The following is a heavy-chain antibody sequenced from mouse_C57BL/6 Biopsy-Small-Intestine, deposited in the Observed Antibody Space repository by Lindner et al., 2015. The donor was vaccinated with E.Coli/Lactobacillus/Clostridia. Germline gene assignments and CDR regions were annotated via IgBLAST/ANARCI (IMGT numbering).Heavy chain of an antibody. Sequence: VQLQESGAERVKPGASVKISCKASGYAFSYYWVNWVKQRPGKGLEWIGQIYPGDGETKYNEKFKDKATLTADKSSTTAYMRLSSLTSEDSAVYFCARDGDYGYWGQGTTLTVSS. V-gene: IGHV1-80*01. CDR3: ARDGDYGY. D-gene: IGHD2-13*01. J-gene: IGHJ2*01. CDR1: GYAFSYYW. CDR2: IYPGDGET.